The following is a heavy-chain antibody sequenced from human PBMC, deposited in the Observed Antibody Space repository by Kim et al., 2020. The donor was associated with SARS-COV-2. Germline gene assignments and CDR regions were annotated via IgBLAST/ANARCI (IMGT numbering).Heavy chain of an antibody. Sequence: GRFTISRDNPTNTLYLQMNSLRAEDTAVYYCAKDGIMATIVDDYYYGMDVWGQGTTVTVSS. D-gene: IGHD5-12*01. CDR3: AKDGIMATIVDDYYYGMDV. J-gene: IGHJ6*02. V-gene: IGHV3-23*01.